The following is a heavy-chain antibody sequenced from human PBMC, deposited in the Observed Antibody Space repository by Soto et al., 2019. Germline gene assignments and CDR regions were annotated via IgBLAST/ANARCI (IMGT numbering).Heavy chain of an antibody. V-gene: IGHV3-21*01. D-gene: IGHD1-26*01. Sequence: PGGSLRLSCAASGYTFSSYSINWVRQAPGKGLEWVSSISSSSSYIYYADSVKGRFTISRDNAKNSLYLQMNSLRAEDTAVYYCAVVGAYFFDYWGQGTLVTVSS. J-gene: IGHJ4*02. CDR2: ISSSSSYI. CDR3: AVVGAYFFDY. CDR1: GYTFSSYS.